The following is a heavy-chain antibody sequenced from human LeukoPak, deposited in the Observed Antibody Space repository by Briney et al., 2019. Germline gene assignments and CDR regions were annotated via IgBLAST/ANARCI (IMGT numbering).Heavy chain of an antibody. CDR3: ARGYSYGTYYYYGMDV. Sequence: GGSLRLSCAASGFTFNNYAMNWVRQAPGKGLEWVSVISGSGGTTYYADSVKGRFTISRDNAKNSLYLQMNSLRDEDTAVYYCARGYSYGTYYYYGMDVWGQGTTVTVSS. CDR1: GFTFNNYA. V-gene: IGHV3-23*01. J-gene: IGHJ6*02. D-gene: IGHD5-18*01. CDR2: ISGSGGTT.